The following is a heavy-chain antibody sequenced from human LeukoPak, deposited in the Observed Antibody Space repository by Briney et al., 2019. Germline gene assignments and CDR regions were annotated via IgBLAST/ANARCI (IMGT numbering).Heavy chain of an antibody. D-gene: IGHD5-18*01. CDR2: IYYSGST. V-gene: IGHV4-59*01. J-gene: IGHJ4*02. CDR3: ARGGARGYADY. CDR1: GGSISSYY. Sequence: SETLSLTCTVSGGSISSYYWSWIRQPPGKGLEWIGYIYYSGSTNYNPSLKSRVTISVDASKNLFSLKLSSVAAADTAVYYCARGGARGYADYWGQGTLVTVSS.